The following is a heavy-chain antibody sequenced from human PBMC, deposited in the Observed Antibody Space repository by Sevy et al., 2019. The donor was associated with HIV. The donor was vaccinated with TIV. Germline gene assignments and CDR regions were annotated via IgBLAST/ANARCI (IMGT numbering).Heavy chain of an antibody. Sequence: GGSLRLSCAASGFTFSSYGMHWVRQAPGKGLEWVAVTSYDGSNKYYAHSVKGRFTISRDNSKNTVHLQMNSLRTDDTAVYYCAKDAEGLAGDYWGQGTLVTVSS. CDR1: GFTFSSYG. CDR2: TSYDGSNK. CDR3: AKDAEGLAGDY. V-gene: IGHV3-30*18. J-gene: IGHJ4*02. D-gene: IGHD3-3*01.